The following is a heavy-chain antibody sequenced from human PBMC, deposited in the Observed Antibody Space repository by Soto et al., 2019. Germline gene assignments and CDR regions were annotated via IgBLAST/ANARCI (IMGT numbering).Heavy chain of an antibody. CDR3: AIYYDTVEAGYFQH. CDR2: ISAYNGNT. CDR1: GYAFTSYT. D-gene: IGHD3-22*01. V-gene: IGHV1-18*01. J-gene: IGHJ1*01. Sequence: QVQLVQSGAEVKKPGASVKVSCKASGYAFTSYTISWVRQAPGQGLEWMGWISAYNGNTNYAQKLQGRVTMTTDTSTSTAYMEPRSLRSDDTAVYYCAIYYDTVEAGYFQHWGQGTLVTVSS.